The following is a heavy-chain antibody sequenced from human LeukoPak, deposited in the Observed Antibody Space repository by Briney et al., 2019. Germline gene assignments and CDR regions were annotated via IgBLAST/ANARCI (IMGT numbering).Heavy chain of an antibody. D-gene: IGHD6-19*01. V-gene: IGHV3-53*01. CDR1: GLTVSSIY. Sequence: GGSLRLSCAASGLTVSSIYMSWVRQAPGKGLQWVSLIYSGGGTYYADSVKGRFTISRDNSKNTLYLQMNSLRAEDTAFYYCAREGSSGFLGYWGRGTLVTVSS. CDR2: IYSGGGT. CDR3: AREGSSGFLGY. J-gene: IGHJ4*02.